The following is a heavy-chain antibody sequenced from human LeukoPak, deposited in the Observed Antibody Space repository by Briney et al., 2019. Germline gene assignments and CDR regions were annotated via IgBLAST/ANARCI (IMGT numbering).Heavy chain of an antibody. CDR1: GGSISSSNW. D-gene: IGHD3-10*01. V-gene: IGHV4-4*02. CDR2: INHSGST. Sequence: SGTLSLTCAVSGGSISSSNWWSWVRQPPGKGLEWIGEINHSGSTNYNPSLKSRVTISVDTSKNQFSLKLSSVTAADTAGYYCSSNSFDYYGSGSYSFDYWGQGTLVTVSS. CDR3: SSNSFDYYGSGSYSFDY. J-gene: IGHJ4*02.